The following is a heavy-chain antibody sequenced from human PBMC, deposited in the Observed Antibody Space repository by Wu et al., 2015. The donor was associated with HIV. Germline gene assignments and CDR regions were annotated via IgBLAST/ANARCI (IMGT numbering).Heavy chain of an antibody. CDR3: ARDRNGRYYDILTGEGYGMDV. J-gene: IGHJ6*02. D-gene: IGHD3-9*01. CDR2: IIPIFGTA. CDR1: GGTFSSYA. Sequence: QVQLVQSGAEVKKPGSSVKVSCKASGGTFSSYAISWVRQAPGQGLEWMGGIIPIFGTANYAQKFQGRVTITTDESTSTAYMELSSLRSEDTAVYYCARDRNGRYYDILTGEGYGMDVWGQGTTVTVSS. V-gene: IGHV1-69*05.